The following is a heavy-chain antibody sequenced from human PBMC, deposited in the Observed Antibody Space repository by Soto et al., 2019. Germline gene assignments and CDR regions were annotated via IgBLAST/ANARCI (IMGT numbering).Heavy chain of an antibody. D-gene: IGHD5-18*01. V-gene: IGHV1-69*06. J-gene: IGHJ5*02. CDR2: IIPRFGTP. CDR1: GGTFNNYA. Sequence: QVQLVQSGAEVKQPGSSVKVSCRASGGTFNNYAVSWVRQAPGQGLEWMGGIIPRFGTPTHSPEFQGRVTFTTDTSMHTVYMELSSLRSEDTAIYYCVRALGYSTIGWLDPWGQGTLVTVSS. CDR3: VRALGYSTIGWLDP.